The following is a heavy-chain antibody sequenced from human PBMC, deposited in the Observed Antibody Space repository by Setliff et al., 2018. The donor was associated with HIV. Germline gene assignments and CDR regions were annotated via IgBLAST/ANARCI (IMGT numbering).Heavy chain of an antibody. Sequence: PGGSLRLSCAASGFTFSTYSMNWVRQAPGKGLEWISYINREETTEWYADSVKGRFIISRDNAKNSLYLQMSSLRAEDTAVYYCATGNSADTWYHFAYWGQGTLVTVSS. J-gene: IGHJ4*02. D-gene: IGHD6-13*01. CDR3: ATGNSADTWYHFAY. V-gene: IGHV3-48*01. CDR2: INREETTE. CDR1: GFTFSTYS.